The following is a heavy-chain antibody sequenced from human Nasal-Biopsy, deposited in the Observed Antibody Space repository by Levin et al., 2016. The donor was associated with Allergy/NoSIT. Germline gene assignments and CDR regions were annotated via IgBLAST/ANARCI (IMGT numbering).Heavy chain of an antibody. D-gene: IGHD3-10*02. V-gene: IGHV3-30*02. Sequence: GESLKISCAASGFTLSFYGIHWVRQAPGKGLEWVAFIQSDASSIYYADSVKGRFTISRDISKSTVYLQMDSLRPEDTAMYYCARDLSLCSLDWGQGTLVTVSS. CDR1: GFTLSFYG. CDR2: IQSDASSI. CDR3: ARDLSLCSLD. J-gene: IGHJ4*02.